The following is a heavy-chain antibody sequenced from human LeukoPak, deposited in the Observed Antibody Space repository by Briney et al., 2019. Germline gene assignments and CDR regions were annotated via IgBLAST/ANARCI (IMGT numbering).Heavy chain of an antibody. J-gene: IGHJ4*02. CDR1: GFTFSSYS. D-gene: IGHD3-10*01. V-gene: IGHV3-21*04. CDR2: ISSSGYYM. Sequence: GGSLRLSCAASGFTFSSYSMNWVRQAPGKGLEWVSSISSSGYYMYYADSVKGRFTISRDNSKNTLYLQMNSLRAEDTAVYYCAKDRSYYGSGSHFDYWGQGTLVTVSS. CDR3: AKDRSYYGSGSHFDY.